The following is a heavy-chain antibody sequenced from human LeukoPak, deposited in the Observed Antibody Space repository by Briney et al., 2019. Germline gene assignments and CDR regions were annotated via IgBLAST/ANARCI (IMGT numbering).Heavy chain of an antibody. V-gene: IGHV3-15*07. CDR2: IKTNAEGGTL. CDR3: TTGIDDEGGY. CDR1: GFTYSNVW. J-gene: IGHJ4*02. Sequence: PGVSLRLSCAASGFTYSNVWMNWVRQAPGKGLEWVGRIKTNAEGGTLDYTAPVKGRFTISRDDSKNTLYLQMDSLEVEDTGMYYCTTGIDDEGGYWGQGTLVTVSS. D-gene: IGHD3-3*02.